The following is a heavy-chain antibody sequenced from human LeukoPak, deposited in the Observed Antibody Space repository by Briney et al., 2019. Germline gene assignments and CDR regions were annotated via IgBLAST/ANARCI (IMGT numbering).Heavy chain of an antibody. D-gene: IGHD2/OR15-2a*01. CDR1: GGSFSGYY. V-gene: IGHV4-34*01. Sequence: SETLSLTCAVYGGSFSGYYWSWIRQPPGKGLEWIGEINHSGSTNYNPFLKSRVTISVDTSKNQFSLKLSSVTAADTAVYYCARDISQPGDFLYFDYWGQGTQVTVSS. J-gene: IGHJ4*02. CDR3: ARDISQPGDFLYFDY. CDR2: INHSGST.